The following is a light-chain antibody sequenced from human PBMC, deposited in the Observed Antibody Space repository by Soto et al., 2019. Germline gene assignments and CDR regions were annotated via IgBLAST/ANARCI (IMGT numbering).Light chain of an antibody. Sequence: DIQMTQSPSTLSASVGDRVTITCRASQSISSWLAWYQQKPGKARNLLIYKASSLESGVPSRFSGSGSGTEFTLTISSLQPDDFATYYCQQYNSYSRTFGQGTKVEIK. V-gene: IGKV1-5*03. J-gene: IGKJ1*01. CDR1: QSISSW. CDR2: KAS. CDR3: QQYNSYSRT.